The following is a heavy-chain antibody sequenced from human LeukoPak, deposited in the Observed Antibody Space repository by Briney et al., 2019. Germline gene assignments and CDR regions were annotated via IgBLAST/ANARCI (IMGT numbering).Heavy chain of an antibody. J-gene: IGHJ4*02. D-gene: IGHD6-13*01. V-gene: IGHV3-21*04. CDR3: AKPGIAAAGFFDY. CDR1: GFTFSSYS. Sequence: GGSLRLSCAASGFTFSSYSMNWVRQAPGKGLEWVSSISSSSSHIYYADSVEGRFTISRDNSKNSLYLQMNSLRAEDTAVYYCAKPGIAAAGFFDYWGQGTLVTVSS. CDR2: ISSSSSHI.